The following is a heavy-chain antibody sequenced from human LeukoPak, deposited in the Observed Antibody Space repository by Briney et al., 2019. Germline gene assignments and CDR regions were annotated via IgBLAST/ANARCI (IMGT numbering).Heavy chain of an antibody. D-gene: IGHD3-10*01. CDR1: GGSISSYY. CDR3: AREGADNFGDPNWFDP. Sequence: SETLSLTCTVSGGSISSYYWSWIRQPPGKGLEWIGYIYYSGSTNYNPSLKSRVTISVDTSKNQLSLKLNSVTAADTAVYYCAREGADNFGDPNWFDPWGQGTLVTVSS. V-gene: IGHV4-59*01. CDR2: IYYSGST. J-gene: IGHJ5*02.